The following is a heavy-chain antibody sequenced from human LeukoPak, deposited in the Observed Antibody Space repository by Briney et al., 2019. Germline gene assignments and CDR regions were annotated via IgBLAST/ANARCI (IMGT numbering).Heavy chain of an antibody. D-gene: IGHD6-13*01. CDR3: ARVSVAGTGPDY. V-gene: IGHV4-61*01. CDR1: GGSASSSNYY. J-gene: IGHJ4*02. Sequence: SETLSLTRTVSGGSASSSNYYWSWTRQPPGKGLEWVGFFSYNVHSDYNPSLKSRVTISVDTSKNQFSLRLSSVTAADTAIYYCARVSVAGTGPDYWGQGTQVTVSS. CDR2: FSYNVHS.